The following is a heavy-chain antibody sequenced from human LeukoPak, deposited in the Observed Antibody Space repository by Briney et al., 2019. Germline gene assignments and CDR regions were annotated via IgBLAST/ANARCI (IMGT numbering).Heavy chain of an antibody. Sequence: SETLSLTCTVSGGSIGSYYWSWIRQPPGKGLEWIGYIYYSGSTNYNPSLKSLVTISVDTSKNQFSLKLSSVTAADTAVYYCARPAEGTDSGYEYWGQGTLVTVSS. CDR2: IYYSGST. CDR1: GGSIGSYY. CDR3: ARPAEGTDSGYEY. V-gene: IGHV4-59*01. D-gene: IGHD5-12*01. J-gene: IGHJ4*02.